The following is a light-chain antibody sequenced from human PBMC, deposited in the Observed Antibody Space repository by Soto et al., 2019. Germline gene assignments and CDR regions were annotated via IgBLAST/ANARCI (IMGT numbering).Light chain of an antibody. V-gene: IGKV3-20*01. Sequence: EIVLTQSPGTLSLSPGERVTLSCRASQRVSSTYLAWYQQKPGQAPRLLIFSTSSRATGIPDRFSGSGSGTDFTLTISGVEPEDFAVYYCQQYGNSPLYTFGQGTKLEIK. CDR3: QQYGNSPLYT. CDR1: QRVSSTY. CDR2: STS. J-gene: IGKJ2*01.